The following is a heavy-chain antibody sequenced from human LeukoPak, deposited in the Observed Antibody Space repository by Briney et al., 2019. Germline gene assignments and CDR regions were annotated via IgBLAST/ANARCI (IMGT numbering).Heavy chain of an antibody. V-gene: IGHV3-21*04. CDR3: AKALWTIAGAKPGTFDY. CDR2: ISSSSSYI. D-gene: IGHD6-25*01. CDR1: GFTFSSQI. Sequence: GGSLKLFCSASGFTFSSQIMNLVRQAPGKGPEVVSSISSSSSYIYYADSVKGRFPISRDNSKNTLYLQMSSLRAEDTAVYYCAKALWTIAGAKPGTFDYWGQGTLVTVSS. J-gene: IGHJ4*02.